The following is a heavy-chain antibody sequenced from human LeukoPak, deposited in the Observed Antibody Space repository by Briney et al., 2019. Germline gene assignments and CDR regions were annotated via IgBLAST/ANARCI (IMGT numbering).Heavy chain of an antibody. V-gene: IGHV3-13*01. CDR1: GFTLGSHD. CDR3: VRGARGYHYTYFDY. Sequence: RPGGSLRLSCTASGFTLGSHDMHWVRQIPGQGLEWVAAVSSGFHAFFADSVQGRFTVSREDARNSLYLQMNSLRAGDTAVYYCVRGARGYHYTYFDYWGQGTLVTVSS. J-gene: IGHJ4*02. D-gene: IGHD5-18*01. CDR2: VSSGFHA.